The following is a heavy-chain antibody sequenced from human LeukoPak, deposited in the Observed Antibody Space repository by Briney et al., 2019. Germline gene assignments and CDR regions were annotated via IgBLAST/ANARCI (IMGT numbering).Heavy chain of an antibody. CDR2: IIPILGIA. CDR3: ARLYGAGY. V-gene: IGHV1-69*04. Sequence: SVKVSYKASGGTFSSYAISWVRQAPGQGLEWMGRIIPILGIANYAQKFQGRVTITADKSTSTAYMELSRLRSEDTAVYHCARLYGAGYWGQGTLVTVSS. D-gene: IGHD4-17*01. CDR1: GGTFSSYA. J-gene: IGHJ4*02.